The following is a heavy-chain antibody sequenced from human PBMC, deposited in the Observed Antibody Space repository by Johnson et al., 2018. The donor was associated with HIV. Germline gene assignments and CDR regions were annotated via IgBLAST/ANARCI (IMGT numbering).Heavy chain of an antibody. CDR2: IRSKANSYAT. Sequence: VQLVESGGGLVQPGGSLKLSCAASGFTFSGSAMHWVRQASGKGLEWVGRIRSKANSYATAYAASVKGRFTISRDDSKNTAYLQMNSLKTEDTAVYYCTTIPGIAVACTVRDIWGQGTMVTVSS. V-gene: IGHV3-73*02. CDR1: GFTFSGSA. CDR3: TTIPGIAVACTVRDI. D-gene: IGHD6-19*01. J-gene: IGHJ3*02.